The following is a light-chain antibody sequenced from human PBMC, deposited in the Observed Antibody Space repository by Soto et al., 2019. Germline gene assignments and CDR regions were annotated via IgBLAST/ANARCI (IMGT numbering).Light chain of an antibody. V-gene: IGLV1-47*01. Sequence: QSVLTQPPSASGTPGQRVAISCSGSSPNIGSNFAYWYQHFPGTAPKLLILRNNQRPSGVPDRFSASKSGTSASLSISGLRPEDEADYYCAAWDDSLKSVVFGGGTKVTV. J-gene: IGLJ2*01. CDR3: AAWDDSLKSVV. CDR1: SPNIGSNF. CDR2: RNN.